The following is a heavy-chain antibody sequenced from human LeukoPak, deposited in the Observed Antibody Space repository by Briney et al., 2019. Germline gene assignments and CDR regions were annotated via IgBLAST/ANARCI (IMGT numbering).Heavy chain of an antibody. V-gene: IGHV3-43*02. CDR3: ERDMHYDSSGYFDY. J-gene: IGHJ4*02. D-gene: IGHD3-22*01. CDR1: GFTFDDYA. CDR2: ISGDGGST. Sequence: PGGSLRLSCAASGFTFDDYAMHWVRQAPGKGLEWVSLISGDGGSTYYADSVKGRFTISRDHSKNSLYLKMNSLRTEDTALYYCERDMHYDSSGYFDYWGQGTLVTVS.